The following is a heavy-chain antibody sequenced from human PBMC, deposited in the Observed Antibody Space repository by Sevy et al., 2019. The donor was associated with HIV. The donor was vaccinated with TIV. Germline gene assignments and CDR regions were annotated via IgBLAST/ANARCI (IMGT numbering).Heavy chain of an antibody. D-gene: IGHD3-3*01. CDR3: TKDRVTVFGVVVTFVS. CDR1: GFTFDSYA. V-gene: IGHV3-23*01. J-gene: IGHJ4*02. CDR2: ISGSGYAT. Sequence: GGSLRLSCAASGFTFDSYAMHWVRQVAGKGLEWVSTISGSGYATYYADSVKGRFIISRDTSRNTLYLQMNSLRVEDSAVYFCTKDRVTVFGVVVTFVSWGQGTLVTVSS.